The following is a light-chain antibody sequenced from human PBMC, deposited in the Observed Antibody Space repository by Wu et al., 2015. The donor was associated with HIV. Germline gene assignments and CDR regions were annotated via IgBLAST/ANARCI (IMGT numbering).Light chain of an antibody. CDR1: QSVSSN. CDR2: GAS. V-gene: IGKV3-15*01. Sequence: EIVMTQSPATLSVSPGERATLSCRASQSVSSNLAWYQQKPGQVPRLLIYGASTGATGIPARFSGSGSGTEFTLTISSMQSEDFAVYYCQQYHNWPPYTFGQGTKLEIK. CDR3: QQYHNWPPYT. J-gene: IGKJ2*01.